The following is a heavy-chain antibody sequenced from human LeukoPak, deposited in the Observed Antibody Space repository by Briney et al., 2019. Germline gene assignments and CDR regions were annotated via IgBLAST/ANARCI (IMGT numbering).Heavy chain of an antibody. CDR2: ISAYNGNT. D-gene: IGHD3-9*01. CDR3: ARGANDDILTGSLSENWFDP. Sequence: ASVKVSCKASGYTFTSYGISWVRQAPGQGLEWMGWISAYNGNTNYAQKLQGRVTMTTDTSTSTAYMELRSLRSDDTAVHYCARGANDDILTGSLSENWFDPWGQGTLVTVSS. J-gene: IGHJ5*02. V-gene: IGHV1-18*01. CDR1: GYTFTSYG.